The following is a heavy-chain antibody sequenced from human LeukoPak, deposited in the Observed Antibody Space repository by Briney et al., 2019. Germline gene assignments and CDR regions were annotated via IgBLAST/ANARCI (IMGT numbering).Heavy chain of an antibody. D-gene: IGHD3-9*01. Sequence: GASLRLSCAASGFTFNNYAMSWVRQAPGKGLEWVSAILGSGRSAYYADSVKGRFTISRDNSKNFLFLQMNSLRVEDTALYYCSKWGDYDVLTGYYDSDFWGQGTLVTVSA. CDR1: GFTFNNYA. CDR2: ILGSGRSA. CDR3: SKWGDYDVLTGYYDSDF. J-gene: IGHJ4*02. V-gene: IGHV3-23*01.